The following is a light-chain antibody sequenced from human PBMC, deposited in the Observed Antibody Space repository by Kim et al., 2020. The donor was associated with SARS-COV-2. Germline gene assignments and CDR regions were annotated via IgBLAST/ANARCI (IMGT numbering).Light chain of an antibody. Sequence: VTISCTGSSSNIGAGYDVHWYQQLPGTAPKLLIYGNSNRPSGVPDRFSGSKSGTSASLAITGLQAEDEADYYCQSYDSSLSGSGVFGTGTKVTIL. CDR2: GNS. CDR3: QSYDSSLSGSGV. CDR1: SSNIGAGYD. J-gene: IGLJ1*01. V-gene: IGLV1-40*01.